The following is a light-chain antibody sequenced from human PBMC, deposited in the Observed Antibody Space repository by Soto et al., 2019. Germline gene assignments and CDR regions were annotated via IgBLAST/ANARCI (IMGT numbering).Light chain of an antibody. J-gene: IGKJ1*01. Sequence: EIVLTQSPGTLSLSPGEXATLSCWASXYVSSSFLAWYQQKPGQAPRLLIYGASNRATGIPERFSGSGSGTDFTLTISRLEPEDFAVFYCQQYGSSPWTFGQGTKVEIK. CDR1: XYVSSSF. V-gene: IGKV3-20*01. CDR2: GAS. CDR3: QQYGSSPWT.